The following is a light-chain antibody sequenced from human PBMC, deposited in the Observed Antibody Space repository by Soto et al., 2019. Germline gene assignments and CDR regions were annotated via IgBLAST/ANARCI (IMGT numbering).Light chain of an antibody. V-gene: IGKV3-20*01. CDR1: QSVSNNY. Sequence: EIVLTQSPGTLSLSPGERATLSCRASQSVSNNYLAWYQQKPGQAPRLLIYGASNRATGIPERFNGSGSGKDFTLTISRLAPEDFAVYYCQQYGSSGTFGQGNKVEIK. J-gene: IGKJ1*01. CDR2: GAS. CDR3: QQYGSSGT.